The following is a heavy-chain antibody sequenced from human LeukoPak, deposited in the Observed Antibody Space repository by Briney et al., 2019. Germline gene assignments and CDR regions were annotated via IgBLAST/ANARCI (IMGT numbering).Heavy chain of an antibody. J-gene: IGHJ4*02. CDR1: GFTFSSYS. CDR2: ISSSSSYI. D-gene: IGHD6-19*01. V-gene: IGHV3-21*04. CDR3: ARDSNSGSRFDY. Sequence: GGSLRLSCAASGFTFSSYSMNWVRQAPGKGLEWVSSISSSSSYIYYADSVKGRFTISRDNAKNSLYLQMNSLRAEDTAVYYCARDSNSGSRFDYWGQGTLVTVSS.